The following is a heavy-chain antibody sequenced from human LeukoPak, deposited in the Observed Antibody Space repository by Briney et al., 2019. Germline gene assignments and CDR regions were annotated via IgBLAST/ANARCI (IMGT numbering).Heavy chain of an antibody. CDR1: GGSISSGGYY. CDR2: IYYSGST. V-gene: IGHV4-31*03. J-gene: IGHJ4*02. Sequence: PSETLSPTCTVSGGSISSGGYYWSWIRQRPGKGLEWIGYIYYSGSTYYNPSLKSRVTISVDTSKNQFSLKLSSVTAADTAVYYCARVSGADRGETLFDYWGQGTLVTVSS. D-gene: IGHD3-10*01. CDR3: ARVSGADRGETLFDY.